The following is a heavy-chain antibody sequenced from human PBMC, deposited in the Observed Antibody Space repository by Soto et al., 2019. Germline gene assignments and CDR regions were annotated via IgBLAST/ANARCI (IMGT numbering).Heavy chain of an antibody. D-gene: IGHD6-19*01. J-gene: IGHJ6*02. CDR2: MSYDGSKE. V-gene: IGHV3-30*18. CDR1: GFIFSTYV. CDR3: AKGRITVAGPYFYYYGMDV. Sequence: QVQLLESGGGVVQPGRSLRLSCAASGFIFSTYVMHWVRQAPGKGLEWVAVMSYDGSKEYYADSVKGRFTISRDNSKNTLYLQMDSLRGEDTAVYYCAKGRITVAGPYFYYYGMDVWGQGTTVTVSS.